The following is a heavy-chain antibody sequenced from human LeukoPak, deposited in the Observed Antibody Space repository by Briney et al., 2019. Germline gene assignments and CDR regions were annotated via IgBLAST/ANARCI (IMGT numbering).Heavy chain of an antibody. CDR2: IIPILGIA. CDR1: GGTFSSYA. V-gene: IGHV1-69*04. Sequence: SVKVSCKASGGTFSSYAISWVRQAPGQGLEWMGRIIPILGIANYAQKFQGRVTISADKSTSTAYMELSSLRSEDTAVYYCARDRGIVATADDYWGQGTLVTVSS. D-gene: IGHD5-12*01. J-gene: IGHJ4*02. CDR3: ARDRGIVATADDY.